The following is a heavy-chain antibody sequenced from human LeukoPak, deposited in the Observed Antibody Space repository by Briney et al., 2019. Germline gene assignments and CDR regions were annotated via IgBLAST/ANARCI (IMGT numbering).Heavy chain of an antibody. Sequence: GRSLRLSCAASGFTFSSYGMHWVRQAPGKGLEWVAVIWYDGSNKYYADSVKGRFTISGDNSKNTLYLQMNSLRAEDTAVYYCARDPYSSGVNWFDPWGQGTLVTVSS. J-gene: IGHJ5*02. CDR2: IWYDGSNK. V-gene: IGHV3-33*01. CDR3: ARDPYSSGVNWFDP. D-gene: IGHD6-25*01. CDR1: GFTFSSYG.